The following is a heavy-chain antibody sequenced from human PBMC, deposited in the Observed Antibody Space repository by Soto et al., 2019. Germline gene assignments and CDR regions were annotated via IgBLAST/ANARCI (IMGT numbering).Heavy chain of an antibody. CDR3: ARLVVVPAAINYYYGMDV. CDR1: GFTFSSYS. J-gene: IGHJ6*02. CDR2: ISSSSSYI. V-gene: IGHV3-21*01. Sequence: LRLSCAASGFTFSSYSMNWVRQAPGKGLEWVSSISSSSSYIYYADSVKGRFTISRDNAKNSLYLQMNSLRAEDTAVYYCARLVVVPAAINYYYGMDVWGQGTTVTVSS. D-gene: IGHD2-2*02.